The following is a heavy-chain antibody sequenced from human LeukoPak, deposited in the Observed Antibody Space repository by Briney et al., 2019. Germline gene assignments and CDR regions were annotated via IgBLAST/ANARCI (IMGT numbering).Heavy chain of an antibody. Sequence: PGGSLRLSCAASGFTFSSYSMNWVRQAPGKGLEWVSSISSSSSYIYYADSVKGRFTISRDNAKNSLYLQMNSLRAGDTAVYYCARDDSGYDPRAFNYWGQGTLVTVSS. CDR3: ARDDSGYDPRAFNY. D-gene: IGHD5-12*01. CDR1: GFTFSSYS. CDR2: ISSSSSYI. V-gene: IGHV3-21*01. J-gene: IGHJ4*02.